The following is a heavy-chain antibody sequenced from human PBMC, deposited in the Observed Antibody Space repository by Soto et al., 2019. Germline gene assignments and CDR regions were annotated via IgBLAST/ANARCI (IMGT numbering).Heavy chain of an antibody. V-gene: IGHV3-64*01. D-gene: IGHD2-15*01. J-gene: IGHJ3*02. CDR1: GFAFSRHG. CDR3: AREKAAFDAFDI. Sequence: EVPMVESGGGLVQPGGSLRLSCAASGFAFSRHGLHWVRQAPGKGLEYVSAISGDAFSTYYANSVKGRFTISRDNSKNTLYLQMGSLGTDDTAVYYCAREKAAFDAFDIWGQGTMVTVSS. CDR2: ISGDAFST.